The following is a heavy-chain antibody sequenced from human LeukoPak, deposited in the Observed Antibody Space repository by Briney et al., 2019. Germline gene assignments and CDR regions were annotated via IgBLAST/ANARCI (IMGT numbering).Heavy chain of an antibody. CDR3: ARAPRNSSTMLDY. D-gene: IGHD6-13*01. Sequence: ASVKVSCKASGYTFTNYWIQWVRQAPGQGLEWVALINPNDGSTTYAHKFQGRVTMTRDTSTSTVYMDLSSLTSEDTAVYYCARAPRNSSTMLDYWGQGTLVTVSS. J-gene: IGHJ4*02. V-gene: IGHV1-46*01. CDR2: INPNDGST. CDR1: GYTFTNYW.